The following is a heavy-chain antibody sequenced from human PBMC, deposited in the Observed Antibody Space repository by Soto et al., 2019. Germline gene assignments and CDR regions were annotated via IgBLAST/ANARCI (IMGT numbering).Heavy chain of an antibody. D-gene: IGHD6-13*01. J-gene: IGHJ6*02. CDR1: GGTFSSYA. CDR3: ARGRAAAGRRRHYYYYGMDV. CDR2: IIPIFGTA. Sequence: QVQLVQSGAEVKKPGSSVKVSCKASGGTFSSYAISWVRQAPGQGLEWMGGIIPIFGTANYAQKFQGRVTITADESTSTAYMELSSLRSEDTDVYYCARGRAAAGRRRHYYYYGMDVWGQGTTVTVSS. V-gene: IGHV1-69*01.